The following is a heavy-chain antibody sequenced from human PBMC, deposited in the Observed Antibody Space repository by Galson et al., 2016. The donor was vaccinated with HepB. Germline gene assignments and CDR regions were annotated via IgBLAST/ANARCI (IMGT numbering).Heavy chain of an antibody. CDR1: GLIDSSTD. J-gene: IGHJ6*02. CDR2: LYSGGST. D-gene: IGHD2-2*01. CDR3: ARGYCSSTSPCGMDV. V-gene: IGHV3-53*01. Sequence: SLRLPCAASGLIDSSTDMSWVGQAPWKGPEWVSVLYSGGSTYYADSVKGRFTISRDNSKNTLYLQMNSLRDGDTAVYYCARGYCSSTSPCGMDVWGQGTTVTVSS.